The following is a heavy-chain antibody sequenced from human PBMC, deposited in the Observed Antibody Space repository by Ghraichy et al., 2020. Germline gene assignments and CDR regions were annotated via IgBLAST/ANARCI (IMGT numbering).Heavy chain of an antibody. V-gene: IGHV3-23*01. D-gene: IGHD3-9*01. CDR2: ILPSGTT. CDR1: GFTFNNYA. Sequence: GGSLRLSCAASGFTFNNYAMSWVRQAPGKGLEWVSGILPSGTTYHAGSLQGRFTISRDDSENTLYLQMNSLRDEDTAIYYCTRPPVTYFEDGFEVWGQGTMVSVSS. J-gene: IGHJ3*01. CDR3: TRPPVTYFEDGFEV.